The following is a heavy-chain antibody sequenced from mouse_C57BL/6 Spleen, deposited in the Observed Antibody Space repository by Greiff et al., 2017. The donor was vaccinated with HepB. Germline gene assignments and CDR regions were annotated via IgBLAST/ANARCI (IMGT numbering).Heavy chain of an antibody. CDR1: GYSFTGYY. D-gene: IGHD1-1*01. J-gene: IGHJ4*01. CDR2: INPSTGGT. Sequence: VQLKESGPELVKPGASVKISCKASGYSFTGYYMNWVKQSPEKSLEWIGEINPSTGGTTYNQKFKAKATLTVDKSSSTAYMQLKSLTSEDSAVYYCARNSAVVEGYYAMDYWGQGTSVTVSS. CDR3: ARNSAVVEGYYAMDY. V-gene: IGHV1-42*01.